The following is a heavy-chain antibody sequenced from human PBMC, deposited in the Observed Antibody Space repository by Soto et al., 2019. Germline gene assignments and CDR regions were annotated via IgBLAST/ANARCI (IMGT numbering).Heavy chain of an antibody. J-gene: IGHJ3*02. D-gene: IGHD5-18*01. CDR2: IYYSGST. CDR1: GGSISSGGYY. Sequence: TLSLTCTVSGGSISSGGYYWSWIRQHPGKGLEWIGYIYYSGSTYYNPSLKSRVTISVDTSRNQFSLKLSSVTAADTAVYYCARTLDTAMVDNAFDIWGQGTMVTVSS. V-gene: IGHV4-31*03. CDR3: ARTLDTAMVDNAFDI.